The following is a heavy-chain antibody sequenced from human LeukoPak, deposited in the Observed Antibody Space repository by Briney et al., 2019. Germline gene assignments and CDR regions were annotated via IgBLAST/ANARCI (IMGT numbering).Heavy chain of an antibody. CDR3: ARGPHWDPHFDY. CDR2: INPNSGGT. D-gene: IGHD7-27*01. CDR1: GYSFTAYY. Sequence: ASVKVSCKPSGYSFTAYYIHWVRQAPGQGLEWMGWINPNSGGTNYAQKFLGRVTMTRDTSISTAYMELSRLRSDDTAVYYCARGPHWDPHFDYWGQGTLVTVSS. V-gene: IGHV1-2*02. J-gene: IGHJ4*02.